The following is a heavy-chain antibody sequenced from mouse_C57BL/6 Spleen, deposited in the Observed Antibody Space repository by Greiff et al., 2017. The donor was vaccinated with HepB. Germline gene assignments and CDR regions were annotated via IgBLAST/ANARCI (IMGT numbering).Heavy chain of an antibody. J-gene: IGHJ1*03. Sequence: EVKLMESGGGLVKPGGSLKLSCAASGFTFSDYGMHWVRQAPEKGLAWVAYISSGSSTIYYADTVKGRFTISRDNAKNTLFLQMTSLRSEDTAMYYCARYAYCSNRYFDVWGTGTTVTVSS. CDR1: GFTFSDYG. CDR3: ARYAYCSNRYFDV. V-gene: IGHV5-17*01. D-gene: IGHD2-5*01. CDR2: ISSGSSTI.